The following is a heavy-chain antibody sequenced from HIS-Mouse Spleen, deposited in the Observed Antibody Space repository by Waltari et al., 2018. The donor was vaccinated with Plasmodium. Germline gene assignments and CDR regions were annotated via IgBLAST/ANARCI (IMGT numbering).Heavy chain of an antibody. V-gene: IGHV4-34*01. J-gene: IGHJ4*02. CDR1: GGSFSGYY. Sequence: QLQLQDSGPGLVKPSETLSLTCAVYGGSFSGYYWSWIRQPPGKGLEWIGEINHSGSTNYNPSLKSRVTISVDTSKNQFSLKLSSVTAADTAVYYCARATTVTDHFDYWGQGTLVTVSS. D-gene: IGHD4-4*01. CDR2: INHSGST. CDR3: ARATTVTDHFDY.